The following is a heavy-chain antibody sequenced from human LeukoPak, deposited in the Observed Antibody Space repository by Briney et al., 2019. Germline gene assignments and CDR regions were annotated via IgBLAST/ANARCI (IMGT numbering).Heavy chain of an antibody. CDR1: GFTFDDYA. J-gene: IGHJ4*02. CDR3: AKSSVDTAMVILDY. D-gene: IGHD5-18*01. CDR2: ISWNSGSI. Sequence: PGRSLRLSCAASGFTFDDYAMHWVRQAPGKGLEWVSGISWNSGSIAYADSVKGRFTIARDNAKNSLYLQMNSLGAEDTALYYCAKSSVDTAMVILDYWAREPWSPSPQ. V-gene: IGHV3-9*01.